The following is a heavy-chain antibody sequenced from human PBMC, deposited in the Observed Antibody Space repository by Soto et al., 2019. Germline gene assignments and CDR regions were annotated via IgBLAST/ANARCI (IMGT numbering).Heavy chain of an antibody. CDR1: GGSISGYY. D-gene: IGHD3-10*01. Sequence: SETLSLTCTVSGGSISGYYWSWIRQPPGKGLEWIGYVYYRGSTNYNPSLNSRVTISVDTSKNQFSLKLSSVTAADTAVYYCASGWVKRITMVRGVIITNTAFDYWGQGTLVTVSS. CDR2: VYYRGST. CDR3: ASGWVKRITMVRGVIITNTAFDY. V-gene: IGHV4-59*12. J-gene: IGHJ4*02.